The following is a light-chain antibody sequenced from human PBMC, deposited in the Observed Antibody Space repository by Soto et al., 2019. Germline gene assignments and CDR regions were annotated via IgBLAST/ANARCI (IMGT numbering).Light chain of an antibody. CDR2: EVT. V-gene: IGLV2-8*01. J-gene: IGLJ3*02. CDR3: TSYVGNDIWV. Sequence: QAVLTQPPSASGSPGQSVTISCTGTSSDVGAYKYVSWYQLYPGKAPKLMIYEVTKRPSGVPDRFSGSKSGNTASLTVSGLQAADEADYYCTSYVGNDIWVFGGGTKLTVL. CDR1: SSDVGAYKY.